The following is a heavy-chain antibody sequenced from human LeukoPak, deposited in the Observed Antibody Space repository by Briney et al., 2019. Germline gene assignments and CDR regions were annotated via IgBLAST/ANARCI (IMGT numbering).Heavy chain of an antibody. J-gene: IGHJ1*01. Sequence: GGSLRLSCAASGFTFSSHRVNWLRQAPAKGLEWVSYINSSSSTIYYADSVRGRVTITRDNAKNSLCLQMNSLRDEDTAVYYCTRGPDDSSGYYYIPGYFQHWGQGTLVTVSS. CDR3: TRGPDDSSGYYYIPGYFQH. D-gene: IGHD3-22*01. CDR2: INSSSSTI. CDR1: GFTFSSHR. V-gene: IGHV3-48*02.